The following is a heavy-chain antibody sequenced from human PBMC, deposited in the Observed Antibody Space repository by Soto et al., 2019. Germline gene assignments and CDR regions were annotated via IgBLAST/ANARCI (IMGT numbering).Heavy chain of an antibody. D-gene: IGHD3-10*01. CDR1: GGSISSGGYY. CDR3: AGREGYGSGSYVYYYGTDV. J-gene: IGHJ6*02. Sequence: SETLSLACTVSGGSISSGGYYWSWIRQHPGEGLEWIGYIYYSGSTYYNPSLKSRVTISVDTSKNQFSLKLSSVTAADTAVYYCAGREGYGSGSYVYYYGTDVWGQGTTVTVSS. CDR2: IYYSGST. V-gene: IGHV4-31*03.